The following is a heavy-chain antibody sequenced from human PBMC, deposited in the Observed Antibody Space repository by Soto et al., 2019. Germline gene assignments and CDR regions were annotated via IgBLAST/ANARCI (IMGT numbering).Heavy chain of an antibody. J-gene: IGHJ4*02. CDR2: ISYDGSNK. CDR1: GFTFSSYA. D-gene: IGHD3-22*01. V-gene: IGHV3-30-3*01. CDR3: AREADYYDSSGYYDY. Sequence: LRLSCAASGFTFSSYAMHWVRQAPGKGLEWVAVISYDGSNKYYADSVKGRFTISRDNSKNTLYLQMNSLRAEDTAVYYCAREADYYDSSGYYDYWGQGTLVTVSS.